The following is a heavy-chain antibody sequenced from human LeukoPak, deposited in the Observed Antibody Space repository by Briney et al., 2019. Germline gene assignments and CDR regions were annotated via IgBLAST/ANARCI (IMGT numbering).Heavy chain of an antibody. J-gene: IGHJ4*02. CDR2: INHSGST. CDR1: GGSFSGYY. V-gene: IGHV4-34*01. CDR3: ARSASQEKRYYFDY. Sequence: SETLSLTCAVYGGSFSGYYWSWIRQPPGKGLEWIGEINHSGSTNYNPSLKSRVTISVDTSKNQFSLKLSSVTAADTAVYYCARSASQEKRYYFDYWGQGTLVTVSS.